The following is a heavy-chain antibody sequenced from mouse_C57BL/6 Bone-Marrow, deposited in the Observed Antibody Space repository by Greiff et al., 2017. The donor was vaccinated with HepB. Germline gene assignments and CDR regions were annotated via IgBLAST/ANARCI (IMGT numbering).Heavy chain of an antibody. Sequence: VKLQQSGAELARPGASVKLSCKASGYTFTSYGISWVKQRTGQGLEWIGEIYPRSGNTYYNEKFKGKATLTADKSSSTAYMELRSLTSEDSAVYFCASPIYYDYDGPYYYAMDYWGQGTSVTVSS. CDR3: ASPIYYDYDGPYYYAMDY. J-gene: IGHJ4*01. D-gene: IGHD2-4*01. CDR2: IYPRSGNT. CDR1: GYTFTSYG. V-gene: IGHV1-81*01.